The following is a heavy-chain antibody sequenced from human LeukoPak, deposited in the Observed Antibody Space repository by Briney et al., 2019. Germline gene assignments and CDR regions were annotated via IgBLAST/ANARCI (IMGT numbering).Heavy chain of an antibody. J-gene: IGHJ4*02. Sequence: ETLSLTCTVSGYSISSGYYWGWIRQPPGKGLEWVSAITGTGGSTYYADSVKGRFTISRDYSKNTLYLQMNSLRAEDTAFYYCARVGYSSGWRAPDFDYWGQGALVTVSS. CDR2: ITGTGGST. D-gene: IGHD6-19*01. V-gene: IGHV3-23*01. CDR1: GYSISSGYY. CDR3: ARVGYSSGWRAPDFDY.